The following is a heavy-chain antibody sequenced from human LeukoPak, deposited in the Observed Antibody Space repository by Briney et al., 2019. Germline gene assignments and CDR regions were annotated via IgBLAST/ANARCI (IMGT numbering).Heavy chain of an antibody. D-gene: IGHD5-18*01. CDR1: GYTFTSYY. CDR3: ALPFRGYTYGSSGGGADY. CDR2: INPSGGST. J-gene: IGHJ4*02. Sequence: ASVKVSCKASGYTFTSYYTHWVRQAPGQGLEWMGVINPSGGSTTYAQKFQGRVTVTGDTSTSTVYMELSSLRFEDTAVYYCALPFRGYTYGSSGGGADYWGQGTLVTVSS. V-gene: IGHV1-46*01.